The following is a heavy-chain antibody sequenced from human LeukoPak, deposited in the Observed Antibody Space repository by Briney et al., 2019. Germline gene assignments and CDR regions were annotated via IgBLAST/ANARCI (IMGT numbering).Heavy chain of an antibody. V-gene: IGHV4-39*02. J-gene: IGHJ4*02. CDR2: IYYSGST. Sequence: SETLSLTCTVSGGSISSSSYYWGWIRQPPGKGLEWIGSIYYSGSTYYNPSLKSRVTISVDTSKNQFSLKLSSVTAADTAVYYCARDAMIVVDYFDFWGQGTLVTVSS. CDR3: ARDAMIVVDYFDF. D-gene: IGHD3-22*01. CDR1: GGSISSSSYY.